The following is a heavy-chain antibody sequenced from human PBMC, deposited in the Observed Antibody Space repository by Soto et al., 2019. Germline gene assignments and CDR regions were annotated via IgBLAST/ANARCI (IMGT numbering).Heavy chain of an antibody. V-gene: IGHV1-69*01. CDR3: ARSSIVVVPAAIYYYYGMDV. Sequence: QVQLVQSGAEVKKPGSSVKVSCKDSGGTFSSYAIRWVRQAPGQGREWMGGSIPIFGTANYAQKFQGRVTITADESTSTAYMELSSLRSEDTAVYYCARSSIVVVPAAIYYYYGMDVWGQGTTVTVSS. D-gene: IGHD2-2*02. CDR2: SIPIFGTA. J-gene: IGHJ6*02. CDR1: GGTFSSYA.